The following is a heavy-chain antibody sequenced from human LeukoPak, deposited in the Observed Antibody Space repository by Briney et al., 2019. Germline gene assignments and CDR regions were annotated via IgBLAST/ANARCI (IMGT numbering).Heavy chain of an antibody. CDR1: GGTFSSYA. V-gene: IGHV1-69*04. J-gene: IGHJ4*02. CDR2: IIPILGIA. Sequence: GASVKVSCKASGGTFSSYAISWVRQAPGQGLEWMGRIIPILGIANYAQKFQGRATITADKSTSTAYMELSSLRSEDTAVYYCAVRPAGYFIPQLDYWGQGTLVTVSS. CDR3: AVRPAGYFIPQLDY. D-gene: IGHD2/OR15-2a*01.